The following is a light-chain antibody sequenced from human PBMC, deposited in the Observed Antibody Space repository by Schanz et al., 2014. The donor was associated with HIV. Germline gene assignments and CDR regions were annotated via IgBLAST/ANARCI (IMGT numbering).Light chain of an antibody. J-gene: IGLJ3*02. CDR2: DVT. Sequence: QSVLTQPASMSGSPGQSITISCTGTSGDIGPYDYVSWYQQHPGQAPKLLIYDVTDRPSGISNRFSGSKSGYTASLTISGLQAEDEADYFCSSYTSRATWVFGGGTKLTVL. CDR3: SSYTSRATWV. CDR1: SGDIGPYDY. V-gene: IGLV2-14*03.